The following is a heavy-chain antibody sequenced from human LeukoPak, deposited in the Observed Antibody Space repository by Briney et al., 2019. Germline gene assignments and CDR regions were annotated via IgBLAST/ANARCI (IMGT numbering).Heavy chain of an antibody. D-gene: IGHD5-18*01. Sequence: GGSLRLSCAASGFTFSSYSMNWVRQAPGKGLEWVSSISSSSSYIYYADSVKGRFTISRDNAKNSLYLQMNSLRAEDTAVYYCARDTRGPPWTQLFDDGWGQGTLVTVSS. CDR2: ISSSSSYI. CDR1: GFTFSSYS. CDR3: ARDTRGPPWTQLFDDG. J-gene: IGHJ4*02. V-gene: IGHV3-21*01.